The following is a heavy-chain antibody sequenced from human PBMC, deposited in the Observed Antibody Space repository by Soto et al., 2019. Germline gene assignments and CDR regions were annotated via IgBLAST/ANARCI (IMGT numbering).Heavy chain of an antibody. D-gene: IGHD3-10*01. CDR3: ARGGTYYYGSASYRDYYHGMDV. Sequence: SVKVSCKASGGTFSSYAISWVRQAPGQGLEWMGGIIPIFGTANYAQKFQGRVPITADESTSTAYMELSSLRSEDSAVYYCARGGTYYYGSASYRDYYHGMDVRGQGTTVTVSX. CDR2: IIPIFGTA. CDR1: GGTFSSYA. V-gene: IGHV1-69*13. J-gene: IGHJ6*02.